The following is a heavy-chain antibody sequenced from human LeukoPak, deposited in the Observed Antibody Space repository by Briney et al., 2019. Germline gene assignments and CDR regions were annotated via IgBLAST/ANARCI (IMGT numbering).Heavy chain of an antibody. CDR3: ARDIVATISGDY. V-gene: IGHV4-39*01. CDR2: IYYSGST. D-gene: IGHD5-12*01. J-gene: IGHJ4*02. CDR1: GGSISSSSYY. Sequence: SETLSLTCTVSGGSISSSSYYWGWIRQPPGKGLEWIGSIYYSGSTYYNPSLKSRVTISVDTSKNQFSLKLSSVTAADTAVYCCARDIVATISGDYWGQGTLVTVSS.